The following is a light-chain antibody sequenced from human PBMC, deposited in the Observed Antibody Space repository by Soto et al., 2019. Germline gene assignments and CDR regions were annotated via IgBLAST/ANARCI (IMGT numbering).Light chain of an antibody. Sequence: QSVLTQPPSESGTPGQRVTISCSGSRSNIGSNTVNWYQQVPGTAPKFLIYSNNQRPSGVPKRFSGSKSGTSAFLAISGLQSEDEADYYCATWDDSLNGHVVFGGGTKLTVL. CDR2: SNN. J-gene: IGLJ2*01. V-gene: IGLV1-44*01. CDR1: RSNIGSNT. CDR3: ATWDDSLNGHVV.